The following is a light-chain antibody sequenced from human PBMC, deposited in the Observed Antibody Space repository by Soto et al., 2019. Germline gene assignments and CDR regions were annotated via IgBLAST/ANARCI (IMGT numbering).Light chain of an antibody. J-gene: IGKJ4*01. CDR3: QQYNNWAPLT. V-gene: IGKV3-15*01. CDR1: QSVSSN. CDR2: GAS. Sequence: EIVMTQSPATLSVSPGERATLSCRASQSVSSNLAWYQQQPGQAPRLLIYGASTRATGIPARFSGSGSGTEFTLTISSLQPEDFAVYYCQQYNNWAPLTFGGGTKVEIK.